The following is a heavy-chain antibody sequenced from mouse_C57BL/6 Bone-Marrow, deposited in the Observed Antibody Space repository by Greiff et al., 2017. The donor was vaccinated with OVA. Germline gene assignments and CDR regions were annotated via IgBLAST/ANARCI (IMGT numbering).Heavy chain of an antibody. J-gene: IGHJ4*01. Sequence: QVHVKQSGAELARPGASVKLSCKASGYTFTSYGISWVKQSTGQGLEWIGEIYPRSGNTYYNEKFKGKATLTADKSSSTAYMELRSLTSEDSAVYFCAIFITTVVDAMDYWGQGTSVTVSS. CDR2: IYPRSGNT. V-gene: IGHV1-81*01. CDR3: AIFITTVVDAMDY. D-gene: IGHD1-1*01. CDR1: GYTFTSYG.